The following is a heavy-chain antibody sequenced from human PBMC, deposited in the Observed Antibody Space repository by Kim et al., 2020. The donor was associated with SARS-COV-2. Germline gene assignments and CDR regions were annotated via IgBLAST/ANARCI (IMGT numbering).Heavy chain of an antibody. CDR3: ARQAGYTYGNYGMDV. CDR1: GGSISSGGYY. D-gene: IGHD5-18*01. CDR2: IYYTGNT. Sequence: SETLSLTCTVSGGSISSGGYYWTWIRQHPGKGLEWLGYIYYTGNTYYNPSLKSRVTISVDTSKNQFSLKLSSVTVADTAVYYCARQAGYTYGNYGMDVWGQGTTVTISS. V-gene: IGHV4-31*03. J-gene: IGHJ6*02.